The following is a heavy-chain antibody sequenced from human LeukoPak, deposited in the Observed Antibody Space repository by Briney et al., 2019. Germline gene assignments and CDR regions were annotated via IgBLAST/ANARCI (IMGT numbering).Heavy chain of an antibody. Sequence: SEPLSLTCTIFGDSVSRSDSYWDWIRQPPGKGLEWIGTIYYSGRTYYSPSLKSRVTLSVDMSNNQFSLTLSSVTAADTALYFCARRRYYDSSGYLEWGQGTLVTVSS. D-gene: IGHD3-22*01. CDR1: GDSVSRSDSY. V-gene: IGHV4-39*01. J-gene: IGHJ1*01. CDR3: ARRRYYDSSGYLE. CDR2: IYYSGRT.